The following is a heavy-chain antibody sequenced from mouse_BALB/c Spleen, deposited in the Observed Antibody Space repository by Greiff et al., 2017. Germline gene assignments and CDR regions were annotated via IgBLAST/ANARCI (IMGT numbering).Heavy chain of an antibody. V-gene: IGHV5-12-1*01. CDR1: GFAFSSYD. CDR3: ARQLGRDYAMDY. D-gene: IGHD4-1*01. J-gene: IGHJ4*01. CDR2: ISSGGGST. Sequence: EVQRVESGGGLVKPGGSLKLSCAASGFAFSSYDMSWVRQTPEKRLEWVAYISSGGGSTYYPDTVKGRFTISRDNAKNTLYLQMSSLKSEDTAMYYCARQLGRDYAMDYWGQGTSVTVSS.